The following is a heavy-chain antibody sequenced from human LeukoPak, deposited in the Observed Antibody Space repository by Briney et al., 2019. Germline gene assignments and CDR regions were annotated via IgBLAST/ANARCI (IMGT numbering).Heavy chain of an antibody. V-gene: IGHV1-2*02. CDR2: ISTDSGDA. CDR1: GYHFTGYH. D-gene: IGHD5/OR15-5a*01. Sequence: ASVKVSCKAPGYHFTGYHVHWVRQAPGQGLEWMGRISTDSGDADIAQKFQGRVTMTRDTSISTAYMELGRLTSDDSAVYYCAGLGSTVKGRIDPWGQGTSVTVSS. CDR3: AGLGSTVKGRIDP. J-gene: IGHJ5*02.